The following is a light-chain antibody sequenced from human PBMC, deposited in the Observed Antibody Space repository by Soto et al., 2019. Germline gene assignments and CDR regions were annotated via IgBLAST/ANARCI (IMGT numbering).Light chain of an antibody. V-gene: IGLV2-14*01. CDR3: SSYTSGSTWV. CDR2: EVS. J-gene: IGLJ3*02. CDR1: SSDVGGYNY. Sequence: QSALTQPASVSGSPGQSITDSCTGTSSDVGGYNYVSWYQQHPGKAPKLMIYEVSNRPSGVSNRFSGSKSGNTASLTISGLQAEDEADYYCSSYTSGSTWVFGGATKLTVL.